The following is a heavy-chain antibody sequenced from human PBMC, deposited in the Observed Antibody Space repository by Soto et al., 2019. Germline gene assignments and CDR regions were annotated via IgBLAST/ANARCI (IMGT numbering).Heavy chain of an antibody. CDR1: GFTFSSYS. D-gene: IGHD3-3*01. V-gene: IGHV3-21*01. CDR3: ARRFFGVVMSGGYGAFDI. Sequence: GGSLRLSCAASGFTFSSYSMNWVRQAPGKGLEWVSSISSSSSYIYYAHSVRGRFTISRENAKNLLYLQMNSLSAEDTAGYYCARRFFGVVMSGGYGAFDIWGQGTMVTVSS. J-gene: IGHJ3*02. CDR2: ISSSSSYI.